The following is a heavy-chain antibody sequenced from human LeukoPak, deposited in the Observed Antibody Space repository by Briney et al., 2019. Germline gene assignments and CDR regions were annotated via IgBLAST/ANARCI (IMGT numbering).Heavy chain of an antibody. J-gene: IGHJ6*03. V-gene: IGHV4-59*08. D-gene: IGHD3-10*01. CDR1: SGSISSYY. CDR2: IYYSGST. Sequence: PSETLSLTCTVSSGSISSYYWTWIRQPPGKGLEWIGFIYYSGSTNHNPSLKSRVTISVDTSKNQFSLKLSSVTAADTAVYYCARLYRPFGESYMDVWGKGTTVTVSS. CDR3: ARLYRPFGESYMDV.